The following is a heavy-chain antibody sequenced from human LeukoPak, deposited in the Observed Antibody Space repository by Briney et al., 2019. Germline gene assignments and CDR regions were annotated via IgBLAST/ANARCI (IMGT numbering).Heavy chain of an antibody. Sequence: SETLSLTCAVYGGSFSGYYWSWIRQPPGKGLEWIGEINHSGSTNYNPSLKSRVTISVDTSENQFSLKLSSVTAADTAVYYCATARHNYYDSSGYFDCWGQGSLVTVSS. V-gene: IGHV4-34*01. CDR2: INHSGST. CDR1: GGSFSGYY. J-gene: IGHJ5*01. CDR3: ATARHNYYDSSGYFDC. D-gene: IGHD3-22*01.